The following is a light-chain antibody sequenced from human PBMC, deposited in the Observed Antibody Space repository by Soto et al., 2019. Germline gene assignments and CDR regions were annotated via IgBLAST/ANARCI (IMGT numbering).Light chain of an antibody. J-gene: IGKJ1*01. CDR2: AAS. Sequence: DIQMTQSPSSLSASVGDRVTITCRASQSISSYLNWYQQKPGKSPKLLIYAASSLQSGVPSRFSGSGSGTDFTRTISSHRTGDVETKYGYHRYSSPRSFGQGTKVDIK. V-gene: IGKV1-39*01. CDR3: YHRYSSPRS. CDR1: QSISSY.